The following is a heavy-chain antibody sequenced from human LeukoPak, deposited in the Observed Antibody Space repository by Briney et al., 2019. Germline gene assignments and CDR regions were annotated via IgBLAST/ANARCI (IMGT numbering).Heavy chain of an antibody. V-gene: IGHV4-39*01. CDR2: IYYSGRT. Sequence: PSETLSLTCTVSGGSLSSSSDFWGWIRQPPGKGLEWIGSIYYSGRTYNNPSLKSRVTISVDTSKNQFSLKLSSVTAADTAVYYCARHRWDGTFNFDYWDQGTLVPVSS. CDR3: ARHRWDGTFNFDY. J-gene: IGHJ4*02. CDR1: GGSLSSSSDF. D-gene: IGHD1-1*01.